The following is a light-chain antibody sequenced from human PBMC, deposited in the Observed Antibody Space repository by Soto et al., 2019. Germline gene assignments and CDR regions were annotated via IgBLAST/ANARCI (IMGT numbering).Light chain of an antibody. V-gene: IGKV1D-12*01. CDR1: QAISTC. J-gene: IGKJ1*01. Sequence: DIQMTQSPSSVSESVGDRVTITCRASQAISTCLAWYQQKPGKAPKLLIYAASNLQTGVPSRFSGSGSGTDFTLTISSLQPEDFATYYCQQGNSFPRTFGQGTTVEIK. CDR3: QQGNSFPRT. CDR2: AAS.